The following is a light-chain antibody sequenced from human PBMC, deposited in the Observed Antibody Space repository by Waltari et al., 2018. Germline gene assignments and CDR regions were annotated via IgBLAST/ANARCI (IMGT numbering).Light chain of an antibody. CDR2: SNK. CDR1: SSNIGSNP. CDR3: AAWDDSLDGWV. Sequence: QSVLPQPPSASATPGQRVTISCSGSSSNIGSNPVSWYQQLAGTAPKLLIYSNKQRPSGVPDRFSGSKSGTTASLAISGLQSEDEAAYYCAAWDDSLDGWVFGGGTKLTVL. V-gene: IGLV1-44*01. J-gene: IGLJ3*02.